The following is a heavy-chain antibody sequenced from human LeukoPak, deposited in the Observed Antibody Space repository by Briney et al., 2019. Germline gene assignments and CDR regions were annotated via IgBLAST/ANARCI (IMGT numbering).Heavy chain of an antibody. V-gene: IGHV1-69*06. Sequence: ASVKVSCKASGGTFSSYAISWVRQAPGQGLEWMGGIIPIFGTANYAQKFQGRVTITADKSTSTAYMELSSLRSEDTAVYYCARRYYDSSGWDAFDIWGQGTMVTVSS. J-gene: IGHJ3*02. CDR3: ARRYYDSSGWDAFDI. D-gene: IGHD3-22*01. CDR1: GGTFSSYA. CDR2: IIPIFGTA.